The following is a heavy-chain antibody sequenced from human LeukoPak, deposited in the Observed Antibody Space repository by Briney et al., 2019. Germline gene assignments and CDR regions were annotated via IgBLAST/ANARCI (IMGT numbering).Heavy chain of an antibody. CDR3: AKARGYCSGGTCYSGFDY. Sequence: PGGSLRLSCAASGFTFSSYGMHWVRQAPGKGLEWVADIWYDGSHKYYADSVKGRFTISRDNSKNTLYLQMNSLRAEDTAVYYCAKARGYCSGGTCYSGFDYWGQGTLVTVSS. V-gene: IGHV3-33*06. CDR1: GFTFSSYG. D-gene: IGHD2-15*01. CDR2: IWYDGSHK. J-gene: IGHJ4*02.